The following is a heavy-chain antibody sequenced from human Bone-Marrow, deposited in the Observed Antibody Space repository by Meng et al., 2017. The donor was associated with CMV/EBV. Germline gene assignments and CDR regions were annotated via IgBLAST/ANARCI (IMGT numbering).Heavy chain of an antibody. CDR2: IDSGGSK. J-gene: IGHJ6*02. Sequence: GESLKISCVVSGFSVSSNYMSWVRQAPGKGLEWVSLIDSGGSKYHADFVRGRFTISRDNSKNTLYLQMNSLRAEDTAVYYCARELRMDYYDSSGYYITYYYYGMDVWGQGTTVTVSS. CDR1: GFSVSSNY. V-gene: IGHV3-66*02. D-gene: IGHD3-22*01. CDR3: ARELRMDYYDSSGYYITYYYYGMDV.